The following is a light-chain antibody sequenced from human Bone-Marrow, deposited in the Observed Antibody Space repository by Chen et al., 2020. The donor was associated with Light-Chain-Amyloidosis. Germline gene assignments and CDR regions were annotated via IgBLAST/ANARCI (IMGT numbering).Light chain of an antibody. CDR1: QSLLQSNGYKY. CDR3: MQALQAPWT. V-gene: IGKV2-28*01. J-gene: IGKJ1*01. CDR2: LGS. Sequence: DIVMTQSPLSLPVTPGEPASISCRSSQSLLQSNGYKYLDWYLQKPGQSPQLLIYLGSNRASGVPDRFRGRGSGTDFTLKISRVEAEDVGVYYCMQALQAPWTFGQGTKVEIK.